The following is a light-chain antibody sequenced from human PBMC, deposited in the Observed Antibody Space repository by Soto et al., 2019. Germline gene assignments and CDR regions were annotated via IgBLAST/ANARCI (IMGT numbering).Light chain of an antibody. CDR3: SSYTRSSTRV. CDR2: EVI. CDR1: DSDVGGYNY. Sequence: QSALTQPASVSGSPGQSITISCTGTDSDVGGYNYVSWYQQHPGKAPKLMIYEVINRPSAVSNRFSGSKSANTASLTISGLQAEDEADYYCSSYTRSSTRVFGGGTKLTVL. V-gene: IGLV2-14*03. J-gene: IGLJ3*02.